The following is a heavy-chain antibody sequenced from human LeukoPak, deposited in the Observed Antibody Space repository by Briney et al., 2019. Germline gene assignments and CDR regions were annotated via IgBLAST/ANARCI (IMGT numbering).Heavy chain of an antibody. CDR1: GGSNSSSSYY. D-gene: IGHD3-3*01. V-gene: IGHV4-39*01. Sequence: SETLSLTCTVSGGSNSSSSYYWGWIRQPPGKGLEWIGSIYYSGSTYYNPSLKSRVTISVDTSKNQFSLKLSSVTAADTAVYYCARRYYGFWSGYSYYFDYWGQGTLVTVSS. J-gene: IGHJ4*02. CDR2: IYYSGST. CDR3: ARRYYGFWSGYSYYFDY.